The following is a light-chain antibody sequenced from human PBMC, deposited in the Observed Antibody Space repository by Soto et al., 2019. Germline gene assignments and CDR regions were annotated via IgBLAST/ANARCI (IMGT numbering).Light chain of an antibody. CDR3: QQYGDSPQT. CDR1: QSVGSS. V-gene: IGKV3-20*01. CDR2: GAS. J-gene: IGKJ1*01. Sequence: EIVLTQSPGTLSLSPGERATLSCRASQSVGSSLSWYQQKPGQAPRLLFYGASNRATAIPDRFSGSGFGTDFTLTITRLEPEDFEVYYCQQYGDSPQTLGQGTKVDI.